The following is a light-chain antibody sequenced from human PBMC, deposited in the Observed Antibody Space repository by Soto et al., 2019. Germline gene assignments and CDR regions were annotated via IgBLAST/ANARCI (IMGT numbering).Light chain of an antibody. CDR1: QSVSSSY. CDR2: SAS. Sequence: EIVLTQSPGTLSLSPGERATLSCRASQSVSSSYLAWYQQKPGQAPRLLIYSASSRATGIPDRFSGSGSGTDFTLTISRLEPEDFAVYYCHQYGSSPQTFGQGTKFKIK. CDR3: HQYGSSPQT. V-gene: IGKV3-20*01. J-gene: IGKJ1*01.